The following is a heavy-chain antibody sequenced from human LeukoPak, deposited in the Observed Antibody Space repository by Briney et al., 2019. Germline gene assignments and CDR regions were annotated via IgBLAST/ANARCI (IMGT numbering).Heavy chain of an antibody. CDR2: ISGSGGST. CDR3: ATPDRGYGGIFDY. D-gene: IGHD4-23*01. Sequence: GGSLRLSCAASGFTFSSYAMSWVRQAPGKGLEWVSAISGSGGSTYYADSVKGRFTISRDNSKNTLYLQMNSLRAEGTAVYYCATPDRGYGGIFDYWGQGTLVTVSS. CDR1: GFTFSSYA. V-gene: IGHV3-23*01. J-gene: IGHJ4*02.